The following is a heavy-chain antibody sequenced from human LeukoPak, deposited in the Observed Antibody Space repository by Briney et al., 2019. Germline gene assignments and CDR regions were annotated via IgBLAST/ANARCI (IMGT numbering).Heavy chain of an antibody. J-gene: IGHJ4*02. Sequence: SETLSLTCAVSGYSISSGYYWGWIRQPPGRGLEWIGSIYHSGSTYYNPSLKSRVTISVDTSENQFSLKLSSVTAADTAVYYCAREPIVVVTRGYFDYWGQGTLVTVAS. V-gene: IGHV4-38-2*02. CDR3: AREPIVVVTRGYFDY. D-gene: IGHD2-21*02. CDR1: GYSISSGYY. CDR2: IYHSGST.